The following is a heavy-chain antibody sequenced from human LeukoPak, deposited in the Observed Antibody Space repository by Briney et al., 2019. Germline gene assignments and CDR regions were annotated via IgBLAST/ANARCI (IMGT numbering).Heavy chain of an antibody. CDR2: IYSSGRT. V-gene: IGHV4-59*01. CDR3: ARGGNSSPQDFDY. D-gene: IGHD4-23*01. CDR1: GGSISSYY. J-gene: IGHJ4*02. Sequence: SETLSLTCTVSGGSISSYYWSWIRQPPGKGLEWIGYIYSSGRTNYNPSLKSRVTISVDTSKNQFSLNLNSVTAADTAVYYCARGGNSSPQDFDYWGQGTLVTVSS.